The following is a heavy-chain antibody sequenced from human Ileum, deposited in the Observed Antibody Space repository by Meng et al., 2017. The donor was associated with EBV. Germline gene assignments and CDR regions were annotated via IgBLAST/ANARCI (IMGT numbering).Heavy chain of an antibody. CDR2: ISYDGNNQ. CDR3: ARRWTEDTVVVTGNWFDP. D-gene: IGHD2-21*02. V-gene: IGHV3-30-3*01. Sequence: GQLVASWGRVVQPARSLRLSCAASGFIFSSDSMYWVRQAPGKGLEWVAVISYDGNNQYDADSVKGRFTISRDNSKNTMYLQMNSLTTEDTAVYYCARRWTEDTVVVTGNWFDPWGQGTLVTVSS. CDR1: GFIFSSDS. J-gene: IGHJ5*02.